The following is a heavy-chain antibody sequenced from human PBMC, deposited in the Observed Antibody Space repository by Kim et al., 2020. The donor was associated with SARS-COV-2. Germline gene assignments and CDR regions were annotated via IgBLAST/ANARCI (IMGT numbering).Heavy chain of an antibody. V-gene: IGHV3-30*03. CDR1: GFTFNTYG. Sequence: GGSLRLSCAASGFTFNTYGMHWVRQAPGKGLEWVAVISYDGSNKYYADSAKGRFTISRDNSKNTLYLQMNSLRIEDTAVYYCASSFSRSYFGYDYWGQGALVTVSS. CDR2: ISYDGSNK. CDR3: ASSFSRSYFGYDY. J-gene: IGHJ4*02. D-gene: IGHD1-26*01.